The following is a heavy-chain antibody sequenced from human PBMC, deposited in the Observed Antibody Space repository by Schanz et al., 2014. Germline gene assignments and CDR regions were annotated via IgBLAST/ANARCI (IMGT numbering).Heavy chain of an antibody. J-gene: IGHJ4*02. CDR3: AKPPPGYLITWYTYYFVS. D-gene: IGHD1-1*01. CDR2: ITYNGDST. V-gene: IGHV3-23*04. Sequence: VQLVESGGGVVQPGGSLRLSCAASGFTFSSYGMHWVRQAPGTGLEWVASITYNGDSTYYTDSVKGRFTISRDNSRNTLYLQMDGLRAEDTAVYYCAKPPPGYLITWYTYYFVSWGQGTLVTVSS. CDR1: GFTFSSYG.